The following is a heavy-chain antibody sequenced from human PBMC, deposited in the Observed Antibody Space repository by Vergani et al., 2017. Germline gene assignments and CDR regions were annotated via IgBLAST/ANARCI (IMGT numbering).Heavy chain of an antibody. Sequence: VQLVQSGAEVKKPGASVKVSCKASGYTFTSYYMHWVRQAPGQGLAWMGIINPSGGSTSYAQKFQGRVTMTRDTSTSTVYMELSSLRSEDTAVYYCARDRVAVAGRYWFDPWGQGTLVTVSS. J-gene: IGHJ5*02. D-gene: IGHD6-19*01. V-gene: IGHV1-46*01. CDR3: ARDRVAVAGRYWFDP. CDR2: INPSGGST. CDR1: GYTFTSYY.